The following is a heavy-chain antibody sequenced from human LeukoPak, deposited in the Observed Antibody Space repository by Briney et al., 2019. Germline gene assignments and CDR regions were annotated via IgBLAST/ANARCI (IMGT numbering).Heavy chain of an antibody. Sequence: GGSLRLSCAASGFTLSSYWMSWVRQAPGKGLEWVANIKQDGSEKYYVDSVKGRFTISRDNAKNSLYLQMNSLRAEDTAVYYCARNYDILTGLFDYWGQGTLVTVSS. D-gene: IGHD3-9*01. CDR2: IKQDGSEK. V-gene: IGHV3-7*01. CDR1: GFTLSSYW. J-gene: IGHJ4*02. CDR3: ARNYDILTGLFDY.